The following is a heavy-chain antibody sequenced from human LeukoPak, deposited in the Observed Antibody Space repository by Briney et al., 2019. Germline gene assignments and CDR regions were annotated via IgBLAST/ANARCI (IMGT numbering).Heavy chain of an antibody. V-gene: IGHV1-69*06. D-gene: IGHD3-9*01. CDR1: GDIFNNFG. Sequence: SVTVSCTASGDIFNNFGIGWVRQAPGQGLEWMGTIIPMFGTTNHAERFRGRVAITADKSTKTVYMELSSLRSEDTAMFYCARGVVATTIRGAYFDSWGQGSLVTVSS. J-gene: IGHJ4*02. CDR3: ARGVVATTIRGAYFDS. CDR2: IIPMFGTT.